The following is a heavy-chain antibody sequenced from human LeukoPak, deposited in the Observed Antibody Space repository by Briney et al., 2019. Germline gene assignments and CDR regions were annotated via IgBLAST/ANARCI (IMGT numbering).Heavy chain of an antibody. CDR3: AKRAKGVSSGGIVY. CDR2: ISGSGGST. Sequence: GGSLRLSCAASGFTFSSYAMSWVRQAPGKGLEWVSAISGSGGSTYYADSVKGRLTISRDNSKNTLYLQMNSLRAEDTAVYYCAKRAKGVSSGGIVYWGQGTLVTVSS. D-gene: IGHD3-10*01. CDR1: GFTFSSYA. V-gene: IGHV3-23*01. J-gene: IGHJ4*02.